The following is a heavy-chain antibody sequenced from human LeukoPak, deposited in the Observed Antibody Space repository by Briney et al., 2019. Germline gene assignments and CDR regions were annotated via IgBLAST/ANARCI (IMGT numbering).Heavy chain of an antibody. CDR2: ISYDGSNK. CDR3: ARVPRSGYCSSTSCYVYGY. V-gene: IGHV3-30-3*01. CDR1: GFTFSSYA. J-gene: IGHJ4*02. D-gene: IGHD2-2*01. Sequence: GRSLRLSCAASGFTFSSYAMHWVRQAPGKGLEWVAVISYDGSNKYYADSVKGRFTISRDNSKNTLYLQMNSLRAEDTAVYYCARVPRSGYCSSTSCYVYGYWGQGTPVTVSS.